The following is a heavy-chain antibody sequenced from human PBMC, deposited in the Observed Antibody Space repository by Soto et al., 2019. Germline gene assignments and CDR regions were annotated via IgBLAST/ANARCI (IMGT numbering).Heavy chain of an antibody. V-gene: IGHV1-46*01. Sequence: ASVKVSCKASGYTFTSYYMHWVRQARGQGLEWMGIINPSGGSTSYAQKFQGRVTMTRDTSTSTVYMELSSLRSEETAVYYCARDGSPKDGYDSSGYTWFDPWGQGTLVTAPQ. CDR1: GYTFTSYY. J-gene: IGHJ5*02. D-gene: IGHD3-22*01. CDR3: ARDGSPKDGYDSSGYTWFDP. CDR2: INPSGGST.